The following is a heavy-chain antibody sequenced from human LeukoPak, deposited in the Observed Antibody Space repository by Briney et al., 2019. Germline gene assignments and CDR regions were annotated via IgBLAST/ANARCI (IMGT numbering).Heavy chain of an antibody. D-gene: IGHD3-9*01. CDR3: ARVIRYQYYYYYGMDV. V-gene: IGHV4-34*01. J-gene: IGHJ6*02. Sequence: SETLSLTCAVYGGSFSGYYWSCIRHPPGEGLEWIGEIYHSVSTNYNPSLKSRVTISVDTSKNQFSLELSSVTAADTAVYYCARVIRYQYYYYYGMDVWGQGTTVTVSS. CDR2: IYHSVST. CDR1: GGSFSGYY.